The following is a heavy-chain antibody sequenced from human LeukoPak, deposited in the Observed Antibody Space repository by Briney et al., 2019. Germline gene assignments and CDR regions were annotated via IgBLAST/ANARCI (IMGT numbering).Heavy chain of an antibody. D-gene: IGHD1-26*01. V-gene: IGHV3-7*05. CDR1: GFTFSSSW. Sequence: GGSLRLSCAASGFTFSSSWMTWVRRAPGKGLEWVAHINEDGTDKYYVDSVTGRFTISRDNTKNSLYLQMSSLRDEDTAVYYCATWSNAWEFDYWGQGALVSVSS. J-gene: IGHJ4*02. CDR3: ATWSNAWEFDY. CDR2: INEDGTDK.